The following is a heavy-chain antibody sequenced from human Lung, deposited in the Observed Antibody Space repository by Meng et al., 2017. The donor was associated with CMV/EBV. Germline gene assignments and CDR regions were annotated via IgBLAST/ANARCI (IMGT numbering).Heavy chain of an antibody. CDR2: IYPGDSDT. CDR3: ARQVVPAAKANYYYYYGMDV. J-gene: IGHJ6*02. V-gene: IGHV5-51*01. CDR1: GYSFTSYW. D-gene: IGHD2-2*01. Sequence: GESLKISCKGSGYSFTSYWIGWVRQMPGKGLEWMGIIYPGDSDTRYSPSFQGQVTISADKSISTAYLQWSSLKASDTAMYYCARQVVPAAKANYYYYYGMDVXGQGXTVTVSS.